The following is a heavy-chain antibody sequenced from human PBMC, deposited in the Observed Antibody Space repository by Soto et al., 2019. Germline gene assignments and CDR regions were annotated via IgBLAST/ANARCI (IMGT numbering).Heavy chain of an antibody. CDR1: GGTFSSYA. CDR3: ERGSEQLVHSRYYSYGMDV. D-gene: IGHD6-6*01. Sequence: QVQLVQSGAEVKKPGSSVKVSCKASGGTFSSYAISWVRQAPGQGLEWMGGIIPIFGTANYAQKFQGRVTMSTDESTSTASMEVSSLRSEGTAVYYCERGSEQLVHSRYYSYGMDVWGQGTTVTVSS. J-gene: IGHJ6*02. CDR2: IIPIFGTA. V-gene: IGHV1-69*05.